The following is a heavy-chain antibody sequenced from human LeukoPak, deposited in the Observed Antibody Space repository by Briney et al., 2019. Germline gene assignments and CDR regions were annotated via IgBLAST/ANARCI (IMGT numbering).Heavy chain of an antibody. D-gene: IGHD6-19*01. Sequence: GGSLRLSCAASGFTFSSYSMNWVRQAPGKGLEWVSSISSSTSYIYYADSVKGRFTISRDNARNSMYLQMNSLRAEDTAVYYCARDQGGWYKDYWGQGTLVTVSS. V-gene: IGHV3-21*01. CDR2: ISSSTSYI. J-gene: IGHJ4*02. CDR1: GFTFSSYS. CDR3: ARDQGGWYKDY.